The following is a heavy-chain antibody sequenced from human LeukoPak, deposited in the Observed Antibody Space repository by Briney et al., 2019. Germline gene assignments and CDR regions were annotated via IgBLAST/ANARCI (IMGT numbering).Heavy chain of an antibody. V-gene: IGHV3-30-3*01. CDR3: ARGGPRSPYSYYMDV. CDR1: GFTFSSYA. J-gene: IGHJ6*03. CDR2: ISYDGSNK. Sequence: PGRSLRLSCAASGFTFSSYAMHWVRQAPGKGLEWVAVISYDGSNKYYADSVKGRFTISRDNAKNSVYLQMNSLRAEDTALYYCARGGPRSPYSYYMDVWGKGTTVTVSS. D-gene: IGHD3-16*01.